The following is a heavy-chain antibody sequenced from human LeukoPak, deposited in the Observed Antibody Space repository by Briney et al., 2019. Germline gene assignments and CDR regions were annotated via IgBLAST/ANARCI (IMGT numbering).Heavy chain of an antibody. CDR2: IYTSGST. D-gene: IGHD1-26*01. Sequence: SETLSLTCTVPGGSISSYYWSWIRQPAGTGLEWIGRIYTSGSTNYNPSLKSRVTMSVDTSKNQFSLKLSSVTAADTAVYYCARLLFSGSYPQPMGYYYYMDVWGKGTTVTVSS. V-gene: IGHV4-4*07. CDR3: ARLLFSGSYPQPMGYYYYMDV. CDR1: GGSISSYY. J-gene: IGHJ6*03.